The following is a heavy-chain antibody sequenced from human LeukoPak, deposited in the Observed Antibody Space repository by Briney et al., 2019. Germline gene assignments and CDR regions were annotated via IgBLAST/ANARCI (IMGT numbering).Heavy chain of an antibody. CDR1: GFTFSSYG. Sequence: GRSLRLSCAASGFTFSSYGMHWVRQAPGKGVEGVAVICYDGSKKYYADSVKGGFTISRDNSKKTLYLQMNSLRAEDTAVYYCARDYRGSGSYYLDYYYYYGMDVWGKGTTVTVSS. J-gene: IGHJ6*04. CDR2: ICYDGSKK. D-gene: IGHD3-10*01. CDR3: ARDYRGSGSYYLDYYYYYGMDV. V-gene: IGHV3-33*01.